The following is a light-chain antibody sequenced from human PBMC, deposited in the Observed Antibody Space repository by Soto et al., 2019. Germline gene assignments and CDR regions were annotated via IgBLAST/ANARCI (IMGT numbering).Light chain of an antibody. J-gene: IGLJ3*02. CDR2: EVS. Sequence: QSVLTQPASVSGSPGQSITISCTGTSRDVGSYNLVSWYQQLPGKAPKLMIYEVSNRPSGVSDRFSGSKSGNTASLTISGLQAEDEADYYCSSYTTSSTRVFGGGTKVTVL. V-gene: IGLV2-14*02. CDR3: SSYTTSSTRV. CDR1: SRDVGSYNL.